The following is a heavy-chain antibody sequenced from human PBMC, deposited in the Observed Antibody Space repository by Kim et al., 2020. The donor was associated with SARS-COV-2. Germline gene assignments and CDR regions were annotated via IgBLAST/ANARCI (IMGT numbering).Heavy chain of an antibody. D-gene: IGHD2-21*01. V-gene: IGHV3-74*01. Sequence: GGSLRLSCAASGFTFSSYVMHWVRQVPGKGPMWVSRISHDGSVTTYADSVKGRFTISRDNAMNTLYLQMNSLRPEDTAVYYCATDKDLVIYEYWGQGTLV. CDR1: GFTFSSYV. J-gene: IGHJ4*02. CDR3: ATDKDLVIYEY. CDR2: ISHDGSVT.